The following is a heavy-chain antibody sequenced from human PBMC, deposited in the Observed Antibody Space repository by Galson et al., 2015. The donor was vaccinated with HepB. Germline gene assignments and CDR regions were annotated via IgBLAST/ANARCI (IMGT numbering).Heavy chain of an antibody. CDR3: AIKTGDYYDY. J-gene: IGHJ4*02. D-gene: IGHD3-10*01. CDR1: GFTFSGYA. Sequence: SLRLSCAASGFTFSGYAMPRGRQAPGKGLEWVSTISGRGASTYYTDSVKGRFTISRDKSKNTLQLQMNSLRAEDTAIYDCAIKTGDYYDYWGQGTLVTVSS. CDR2: ISGRGAST. V-gene: IGHV3-23*01.